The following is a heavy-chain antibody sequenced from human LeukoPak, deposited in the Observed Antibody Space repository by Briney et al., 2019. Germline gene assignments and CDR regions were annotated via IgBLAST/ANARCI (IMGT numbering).Heavy chain of an antibody. V-gene: IGHV4-4*02. CDR3: AGVRLGSSGFSEYFEH. D-gene: IGHD3-22*01. CDR2: ISQSART. J-gene: IGHJ1*01. CDR1: GGSISNNW. Sequence: SGTLSLTCAVIGGSISNNWWTWVRQPPGKGLEWIGEISQSARTNYNPSLKSRVTMSIDKSRNQFSLRMSSVTAADTAVYYCAGVRLGSSGFSEYFEHWGQGTLVTVSS.